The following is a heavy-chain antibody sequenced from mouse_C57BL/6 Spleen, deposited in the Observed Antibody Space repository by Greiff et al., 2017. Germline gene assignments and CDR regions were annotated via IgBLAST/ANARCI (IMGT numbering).Heavy chain of an antibody. D-gene: IGHD1-1*01. Sequence: VESGGDLVKPGGSLKLSCAASGFTFSSYGMSWVRQTPDKRLEWVATISSGGSYTYYPDSVKGRFTISRDNAKNTLYLQMSSLKFEDTAMYYCARHEKLRYYFDYWGQGTTLTVSS. J-gene: IGHJ2*01. CDR3: ARHEKLRYYFDY. V-gene: IGHV5-6*01. CDR2: ISSGGSYT. CDR1: GFTFSSYG.